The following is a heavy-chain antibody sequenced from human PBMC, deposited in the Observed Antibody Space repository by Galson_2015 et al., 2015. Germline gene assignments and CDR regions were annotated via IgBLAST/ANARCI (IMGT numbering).Heavy chain of an antibody. J-gene: IGHJ4*02. CDR2: IYYSGST. V-gene: IGHV4-39*01. D-gene: IGHD6-19*01. CDR3: ASHTSGWYLGY. Sequence: KGLEWIGGIYYSGSTYYNPSLKSRLTVSGDTSKNQFSLRLSSVTAADTAVYYCASHTSGWYLGYWGQGTLVTVSS.